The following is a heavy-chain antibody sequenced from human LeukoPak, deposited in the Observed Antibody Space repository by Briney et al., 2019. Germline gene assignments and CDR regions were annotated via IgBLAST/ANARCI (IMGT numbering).Heavy chain of an antibody. CDR1: GFTFSSYA. D-gene: IGHD4-11*01. Sequence: GGSLRLSCAASGFTFSSYAMHWVRQAPGKGLEWVAVISYDGSNKYYADSVKGRFAISRDNSKSTLYLQMNSLRAEDTAVYYCARDSDSNYATGDYWGQGTLVTVSS. V-gene: IGHV3-30*09. CDR3: ARDSDSNYATGDY. CDR2: ISYDGSNK. J-gene: IGHJ4*02.